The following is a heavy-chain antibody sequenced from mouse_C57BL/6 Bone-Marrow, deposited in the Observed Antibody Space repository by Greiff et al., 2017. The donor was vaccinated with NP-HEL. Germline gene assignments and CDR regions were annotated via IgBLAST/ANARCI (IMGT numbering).Heavy chain of an antibody. J-gene: IGHJ2*01. CDR1: GYTFTSYG. V-gene: IGHV1-81*01. D-gene: IGHD1-3*01. CDR2: IYPRSGNT. Sequence: VQLQQSGAELARPGASVKLSCKASGYTFTSYGISWVKQRTGQGLEWIGEIYPRSGNTYYNEKFKGKATLTADKSSSTAYMELRSLTSEDSAVYFCARGGVEEYYLDYWGQGTTLTVSS. CDR3: ARGGVEEYYLDY.